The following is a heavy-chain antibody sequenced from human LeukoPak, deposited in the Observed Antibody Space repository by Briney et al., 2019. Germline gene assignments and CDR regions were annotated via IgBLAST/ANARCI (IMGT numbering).Heavy chain of an antibody. CDR1: GGSISSGSYY. V-gene: IGHV4-61*02. Sequence: PSQTLSLTCTVSGGSISSGSYYWSWIRQPAGKGLEWIGRIYTSGSTNYNPSLKSRVTISVDTSKNQFSLKLSSVTAADTAVYYCARTQIRYFGWLLSGAFDIWGQGTMVTVSS. D-gene: IGHD3-9*01. CDR3: ARTQIRYFGWLLSGAFDI. J-gene: IGHJ3*02. CDR2: IYTSGST.